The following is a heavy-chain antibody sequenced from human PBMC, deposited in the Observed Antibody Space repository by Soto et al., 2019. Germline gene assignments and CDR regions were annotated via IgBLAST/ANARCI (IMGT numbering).Heavy chain of an antibody. Sequence: PGGSLRLSCAISGFSVSSNYLSWVRQAPGKGLGWVSVHYSGGSTYYADSVQGRFTISRDKSNNTLYLQMRRVRAEDTAVFFCARHRHPRGTVGATSPLDPWGQGTQVTVSS. J-gene: IGHJ5*02. V-gene: IGHV3-53*01. D-gene: IGHD1-26*01. CDR3: ARHRHPRGTVGATSPLDP. CDR1: GFSVSSNY. CDR2: HYSGGST.